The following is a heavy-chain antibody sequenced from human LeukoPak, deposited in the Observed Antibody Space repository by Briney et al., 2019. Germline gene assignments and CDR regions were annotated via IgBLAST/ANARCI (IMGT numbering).Heavy chain of an antibody. CDR3: ARPREQWLGNDAFDM. V-gene: IGHV4-61*05. J-gene: IGHJ3*02. Sequence: SETLSLTCTVSGGSISSSSYYWGWIRQPPGKGLEWIGYFYYSGSTNYNPSLESRVTISIDTSKNQFSLKLTSVTAADTALYYCARPREQWLGNDAFDMWGQGTMVTVSS. CDR2: FYYSGST. D-gene: IGHD6-19*01. CDR1: GGSISSSSYY.